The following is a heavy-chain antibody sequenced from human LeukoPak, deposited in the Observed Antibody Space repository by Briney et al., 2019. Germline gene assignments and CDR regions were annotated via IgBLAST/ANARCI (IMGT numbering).Heavy chain of an antibody. D-gene: IGHD3-10*01. Sequence: GGPLTLSCTASGFTFSDYYMSWMRQATGKGLEWVSYISSSGSTLYYADSVKGRFTISRDNAKNSLYLQMNSLRAEDTAVYYCARDSPGPNGSGSYSLDYWGQGTLVTVSS. V-gene: IGHV3-11*01. CDR2: ISSSGSTL. J-gene: IGHJ4*02. CDR1: GFTFSDYY. CDR3: ARDSPGPNGSGSYSLDY.